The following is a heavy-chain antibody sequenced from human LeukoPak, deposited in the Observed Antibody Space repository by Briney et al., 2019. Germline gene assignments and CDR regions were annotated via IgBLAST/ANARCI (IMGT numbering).Heavy chain of an antibody. V-gene: IGHV3-23*01. J-gene: IGHJ4*02. CDR1: GSTFSSYA. CDR3: AKRFPLRFLEWLLFDY. D-gene: IGHD3-3*01. Sequence: PGGSLRLSCAVSGSTFSSYAMSWVRQASGKGLEWVSAISGSGGSTYYADSVKGRFTISRDNSKNTLYLQMNSLRAEDTAVYYCAKRFPLRFLEWLLFDYWGQGTLVTVSS. CDR2: ISGSGGST.